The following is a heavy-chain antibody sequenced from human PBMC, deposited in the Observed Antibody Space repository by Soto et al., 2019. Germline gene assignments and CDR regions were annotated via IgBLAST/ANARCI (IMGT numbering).Heavy chain of an antibody. Sequence: QVQLAQSGAEAKKPGASVKVSCKASGYTFTSYGISWVRQAPGQGLEWMAWINPYNGNTKYAEKFLGRVTVTTDTSTATAYMEVRSLTSDDTAVFYCARVGVGLAAPRVWPYWGQGTPVTVSS. V-gene: IGHV1-18*01. CDR2: INPYNGNT. CDR3: ARVGVGLAAPRVWPY. CDR1: GYTFTSYG. J-gene: IGHJ4*02. D-gene: IGHD6-13*01.